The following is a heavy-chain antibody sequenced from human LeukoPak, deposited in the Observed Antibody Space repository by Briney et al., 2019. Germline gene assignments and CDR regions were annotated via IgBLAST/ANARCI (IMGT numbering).Heavy chain of an antibody. J-gene: IGHJ3*02. D-gene: IGHD2-21*02. V-gene: IGHV3-30-3*01. Sequence: GGSLRLSCAASGFTFSSYAMHWVRQAPGKGLEWVAVISYDGSNKYYADSVKGRFTISRDNSKNTLYLQMNSLRAEDTAVYYCARGGDPGAFDIWGLGTMVTVSS. CDR3: ARGGDPGAFDI. CDR1: GFTFSSYA. CDR2: ISYDGSNK.